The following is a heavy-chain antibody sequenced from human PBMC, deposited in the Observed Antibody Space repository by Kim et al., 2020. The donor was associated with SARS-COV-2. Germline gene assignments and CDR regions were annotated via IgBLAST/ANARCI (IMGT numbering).Heavy chain of an antibody. Sequence: NPSLKSRVTMSVDTSKNQFSLKLSSVTAADTAVYYCARDSRQGSYGPFDYWGQGTLVTVSS. V-gene: IGHV4-4*07. CDR3: ARDSRQGSYGPFDY. J-gene: IGHJ4*02. D-gene: IGHD5-18*01.